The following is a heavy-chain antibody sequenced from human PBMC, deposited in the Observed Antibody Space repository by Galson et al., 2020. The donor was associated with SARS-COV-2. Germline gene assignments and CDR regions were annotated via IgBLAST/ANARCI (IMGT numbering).Heavy chain of an antibody. J-gene: IGHJ4*02. CDR2: IRSDGSNQ. CDR3: AKGNGHASVDY. CDR1: GFTLSTYG. V-gene: IGHV3-30*02. Sequence: QLGESLKISCATSGFTLSTYGMHWVRQAPGKGLEWVAFIRSDGSNQYYEDSVTGRFTISRDNSMNTLRLEMNSLRTDDTAIYYCAKGNGHASVDYWGQGTLVTVSA. D-gene: IGHD2-8*01.